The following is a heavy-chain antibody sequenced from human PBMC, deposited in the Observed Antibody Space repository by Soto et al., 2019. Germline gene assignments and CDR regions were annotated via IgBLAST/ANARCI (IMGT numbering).Heavy chain of an antibody. CDR1: DGSISSSNFH. CDR2: IFHTGGT. Sequence: SETLSLTCTVTDGSISSSNFHWAWVRQPPGGGLEWIGSIFHTGGTYSRPSLKGRVTMSVDTSRNQFSLKVHSVTTSDTAIYYCAGELHGLADYGGYGTLVTVSS. CDR3: AGELHGLADY. J-gene: IGHJ4*01. D-gene: IGHD6-25*01. V-gene: IGHV4-39*02.